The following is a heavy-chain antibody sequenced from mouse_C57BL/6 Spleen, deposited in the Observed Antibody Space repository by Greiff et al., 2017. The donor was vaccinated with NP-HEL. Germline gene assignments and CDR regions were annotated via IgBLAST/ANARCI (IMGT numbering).Heavy chain of an antibody. D-gene: IGHD1-1*01. Sequence: EVKVEESGPELVKPGASVKISCKASGYSFTDYNMNWVKQSNGKSLEWIGVINPNYGTTSYNQKFKGKATLTVDQSSSTAYMQLNSLTSEDSAVYYCATPHYYGSSGDVWGTGTTVTVSS. CDR3: ATPHYYGSSGDV. V-gene: IGHV1-39*01. CDR1: GYSFTDYN. CDR2: INPNYGTT. J-gene: IGHJ1*03.